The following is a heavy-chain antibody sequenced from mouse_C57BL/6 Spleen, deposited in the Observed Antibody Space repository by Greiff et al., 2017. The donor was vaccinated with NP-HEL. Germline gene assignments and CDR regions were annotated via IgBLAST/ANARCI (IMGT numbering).Heavy chain of an antibody. Sequence: EVKVEESGPGLVKPSQSLSLTCSVTGYSITSGYYWNWIRQFPGNKLEWMGYISYDGSNNYNPSLKNRISITRDTSKNQFFLKLNSVTTEDTATYYCAREGYGSSAYWGQGTLVTVSA. CDR2: ISYDGSN. CDR3: AREGYGSSAY. D-gene: IGHD1-1*01. J-gene: IGHJ3*01. V-gene: IGHV3-6*01. CDR1: GYSITSGYY.